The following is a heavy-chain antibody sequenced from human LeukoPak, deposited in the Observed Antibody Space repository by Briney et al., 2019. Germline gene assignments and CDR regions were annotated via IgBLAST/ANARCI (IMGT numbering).Heavy chain of an antibody. CDR2: ISSSSSYI. CDR3: ARGNWVAVAGITLYYYYMDV. J-gene: IGHJ6*03. CDR1: GFTFSSYS. D-gene: IGHD6-19*01. V-gene: IGHV3-21*01. Sequence: PGGSLRLSCAASGFTFSSYSMNWVRQAPGKGLEWVSSISSSSSYIYYADSVKGRFTISRDNAKNSLYLQMNSLRAEDTAVYYCARGNWVAVAGITLYYYYMDVWGKGTTVTVSS.